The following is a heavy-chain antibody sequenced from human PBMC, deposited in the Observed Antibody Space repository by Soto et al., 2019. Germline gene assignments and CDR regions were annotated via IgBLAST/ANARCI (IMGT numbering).Heavy chain of an antibody. CDR3: ARGYCSSTSCYPYNWFDP. D-gene: IGHD2-2*01. Sequence: SETLSLTCAVYGGSFSGFYWSWIRQPPGKGLEWIGEINHSGSTNYNPSLKSRVTISVDTSKNHFSLKLSSVTAADTAVFYCARGYCSSTSCYPYNWFDPWGQGTLVTVS. V-gene: IGHV4-34*01. CDR2: INHSGST. CDR1: GGSFSGFY. J-gene: IGHJ5*02.